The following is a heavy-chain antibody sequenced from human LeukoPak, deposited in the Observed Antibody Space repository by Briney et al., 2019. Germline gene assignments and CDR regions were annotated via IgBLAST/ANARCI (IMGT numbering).Heavy chain of an antibody. CDR3: ARHVYSSSVRGNWFDP. V-gene: IGHV4-39*01. J-gene: IGHJ5*02. CDR2: IYYSGST. Sequence: SETLSLTCTVSGGSISSSSYYWGWIRQPPGKGLEWIGSIYYSGSTYYNPSLKSRVTISVDTSKNQFSLKLSSVTAADTAVYYCARHVYSSSVRGNWFDPWGQGTLVTVSS. D-gene: IGHD6-13*01. CDR1: GGSISSSSYY.